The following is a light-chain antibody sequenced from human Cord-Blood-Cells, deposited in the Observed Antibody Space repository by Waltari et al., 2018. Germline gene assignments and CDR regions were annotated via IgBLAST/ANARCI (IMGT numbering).Light chain of an antibody. Sequence: GQSITISCTGTSSDVGGYNYVSWYQQHPGHAPKPLIYDVSNRPSGVSNRFSGSKSGHTASLTISGLQAEDEADYYCSSYTSSSTLVFGGGTKLTVL. CDR2: DVS. CDR3: SSYTSSSTLV. V-gene: IGLV2-14*04. J-gene: IGLJ3*02. CDR1: SSDVGGYNY.